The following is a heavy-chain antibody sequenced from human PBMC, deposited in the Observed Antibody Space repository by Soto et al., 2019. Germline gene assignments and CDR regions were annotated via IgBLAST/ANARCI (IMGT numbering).Heavy chain of an antibody. Sequence: QVQLVQSGAEVKKPGASVKVSCKASGYTFTSYYMHWVRQAPGQGLEWMGIINPSGGSTSYAQKCQGRVTMTRDTSTSKVYMELSSLRSEDTSVYDCARARRTAVVKDGMDVWGQGTTVTVSS. V-gene: IGHV1-46*01. CDR1: GYTFTSYY. CDR2: INPSGGST. J-gene: IGHJ6*02. CDR3: ARARRTAVVKDGMDV. D-gene: IGHD4-17*01.